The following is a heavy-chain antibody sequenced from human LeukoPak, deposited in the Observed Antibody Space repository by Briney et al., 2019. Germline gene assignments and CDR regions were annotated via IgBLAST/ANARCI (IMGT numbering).Heavy chain of an antibody. CDR1: GFTFSSYS. CDR2: ISSSSYYV. CDR3: ARGRLPRDY. J-gene: IGHJ4*02. D-gene: IGHD5-12*01. V-gene: IGHV3-21*01. Sequence: GGSLRLSCAASGFTFSSYSMNWVRQAPGKGLEWVSSISSSSYYVSYADSVKGRFTISRDNAKKSLYLQMNSLRAEDTAVYYCARGRLPRDYWGQGTLVTVSS.